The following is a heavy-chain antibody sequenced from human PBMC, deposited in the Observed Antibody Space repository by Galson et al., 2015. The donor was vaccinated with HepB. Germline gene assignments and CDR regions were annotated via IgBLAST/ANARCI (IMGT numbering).Heavy chain of an antibody. V-gene: IGHV3-15*07. D-gene: IGHD6-19*01. J-gene: IGHJ6*02. Sequence: SLRLSCAASGFTFSNAWMNWVRQAPGKGLEWVGRIKSKTDGGTTDYAAPVKGRFTISRDDSKNTLYLQMNSLKTEDTAVYYCTTDKGYSSGRRGAFYCYYGMDVWGQGTTVTVSS. CDR2: IKSKTDGGTT. CDR3: TTDKGYSSGRRGAFYCYYGMDV. CDR1: GFTFSNAW.